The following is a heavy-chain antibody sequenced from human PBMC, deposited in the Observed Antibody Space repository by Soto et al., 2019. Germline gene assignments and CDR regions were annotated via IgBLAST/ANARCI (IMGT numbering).Heavy chain of an antibody. J-gene: IGHJ6*04. CDR3: ERDDVLCDGGRCYGVALDV. V-gene: IGHV3-66*01. CDR1: GFTVSSKY. D-gene: IGHD2-15*01. Sequence: PGVSLRLSCAASGFTVSSKYMSWVRQAPGKGLEWVSLIQSGGPTYYADSVKGRFTISRDTSENTVHLQMDSLRAEDTAVYYCERDDVLCDGGRCYGVALDVWGKGTAVTISS. CDR2: IQSGGPT.